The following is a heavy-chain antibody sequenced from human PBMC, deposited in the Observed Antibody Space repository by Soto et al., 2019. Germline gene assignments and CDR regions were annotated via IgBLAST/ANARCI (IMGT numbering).Heavy chain of an antibody. Sequence: EVQLVESGGGLVQPGRSLRLSCAASGFTFDDYAMHWVRQAPGKGLEWVSGISWNSGSIGYADSVKGRFTISRDNAKNSLDLQMNSLRAEDTALYYCAKDPSSGPSYYWGQGTLVTVSS. CDR1: GFTFDDYA. CDR2: ISWNSGSI. CDR3: AKDPSSGPSYY. V-gene: IGHV3-9*01. J-gene: IGHJ4*02. D-gene: IGHD6-19*01.